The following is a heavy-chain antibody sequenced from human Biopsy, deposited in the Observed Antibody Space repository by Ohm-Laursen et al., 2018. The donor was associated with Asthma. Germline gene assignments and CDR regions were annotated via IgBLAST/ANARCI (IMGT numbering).Heavy chain of an antibody. CDR3: VRDGTDDAFDI. CDR1: GFSFSNFA. V-gene: IGHV3-30*06. Sequence: SLRLSCAAFGFSFSNFAIHWVRQAPGKGLEWVGVISKDTSTQDYADSVKGRFTMARDNSKNTLDLQMNSLREEDTAVYYCVRDGTDDAFDIWGQGTVVSVSS. J-gene: IGHJ3*02. CDR2: ISKDTSTQ. D-gene: IGHD1-1*01.